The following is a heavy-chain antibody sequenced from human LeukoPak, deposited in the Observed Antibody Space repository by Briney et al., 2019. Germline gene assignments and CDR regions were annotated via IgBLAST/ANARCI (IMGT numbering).Heavy chain of an antibody. D-gene: IGHD3-10*01. J-gene: IGHJ4*02. Sequence: GRSLRLSCAASGFTFDDYAMHWVRQAPGRGLEWVSGISWNSGTIGYADSVKGRFTISRDNAKNSLYLQMNSLRAEDTALYYCAKYGYFGSGTYWRGYFDYWGLGTLVTVSS. CDR3: AKYGYFGSGTYWRGYFDY. V-gene: IGHV3-9*01. CDR1: GFTFDDYA. CDR2: ISWNSGTI.